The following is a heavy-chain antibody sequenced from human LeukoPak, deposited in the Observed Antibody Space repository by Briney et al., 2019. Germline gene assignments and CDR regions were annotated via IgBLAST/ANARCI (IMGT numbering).Heavy chain of an antibody. D-gene: IGHD4-17*01. J-gene: IGHJ4*02. V-gene: IGHV3-21*01. Sequence: GGSLRLSCAASGFTFSSYSMNWVRQAPGKGLEWVSSISSDSSYIYYADSVKGRFTISRDNAKTSLHLQMNSLSADDTAVYYCARDGYGDYYFDYWGQGTLVTVSS. CDR3: ARDGYGDYYFDY. CDR2: ISSDSSYI. CDR1: GFTFSSYS.